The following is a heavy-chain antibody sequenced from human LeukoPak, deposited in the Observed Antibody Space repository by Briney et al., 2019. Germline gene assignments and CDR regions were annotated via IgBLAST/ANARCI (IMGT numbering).Heavy chain of an antibody. CDR3: ARDNAETYYDILTGYYPAFRAFDI. D-gene: IGHD3-9*01. Sequence: PSETLSLTCTVSGGSISSGNYFWSWIRQPAGKGLEWIGRIYTSGSTNYNPSLKSRVTMSVDTSKNQFSLKLSSVTAADTAVYYCARDNAETYYDILTGYYPAFRAFDIWGQGTMVTVSS. CDR1: GGSISSGNYF. CDR2: IYTSGST. V-gene: IGHV4-61*02. J-gene: IGHJ3*02.